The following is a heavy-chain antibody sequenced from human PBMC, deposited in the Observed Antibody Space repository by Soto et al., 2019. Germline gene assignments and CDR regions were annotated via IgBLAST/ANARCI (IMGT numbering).Heavy chain of an antibody. D-gene: IGHD3-22*01. CDR3: ARRGYYYDSSGYP. CDR1: GDSIRSSKW. Sequence: QVQLQESGPGRVKPSGTLSLTCAVSGDSIRSSKWWTWVRQPPGKGLEWIGESHHSGSANYNPSLKSRVTISVDKSKNQFSLNLSSVTAADTAVYYCARRGYYYDSSGYPWGQGTLVTVSS. CDR2: SHHSGSA. V-gene: IGHV4-4*02. J-gene: IGHJ4*02.